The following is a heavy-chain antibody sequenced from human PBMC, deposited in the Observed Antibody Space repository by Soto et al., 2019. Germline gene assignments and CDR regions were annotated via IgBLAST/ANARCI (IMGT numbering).Heavy chain of an antibody. V-gene: IGHV3-30*18. J-gene: IGHJ4*02. CDR1: GFTFSNFG. Sequence: QVQLVESGGGVVQPGRSLRLSCAASGFTFSNFGMHWVRQAPGTGLEWVAAISADGSDKYFSGSVKGRFTISRDNSKNTLCLQMNSLRVEDTAVYYCVKGSDVARQELDYWGQGTLVTVSS. D-gene: IGHD3-3*01. CDR2: ISADGSDK. CDR3: VKGSDVARQELDY.